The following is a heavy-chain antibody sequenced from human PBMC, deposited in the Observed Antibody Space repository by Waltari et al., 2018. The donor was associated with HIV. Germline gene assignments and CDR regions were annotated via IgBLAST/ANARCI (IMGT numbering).Heavy chain of an antibody. CDR3: ARPRGGDRVVVGGIFWFDP. J-gene: IGHJ5*02. V-gene: IGHV4-39*07. Sequence: QLQLQESGPGLVKPSETLSLTCTVSGGSISSSSYYWGWIRQPPGQGLEWIGSIYYSGSTYYNPSLKSRVTISVDTSKNQFSLKLSSVTAADTAVYYCARPRGGDRVVVGGIFWFDPWGQGTLVTVSS. CDR1: GGSISSSSYY. CDR2: IYYSGST. D-gene: IGHD2-2*01.